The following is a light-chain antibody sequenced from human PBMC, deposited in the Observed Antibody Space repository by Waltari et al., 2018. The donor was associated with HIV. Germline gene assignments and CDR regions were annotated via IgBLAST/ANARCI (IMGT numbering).Light chain of an antibody. Sequence: EIVLTQSPATLSFSPGERATLSCRASRSISNYLAWYQQKPGQAPGLLIYDAANRATDIPDRFSGSGSGTEFTLTISSLQSEDFALYYCQHYDRWPWGFGQGTKVEIK. CDR1: RSISNY. V-gene: IGKV3D-15*01. CDR2: DAA. J-gene: IGKJ1*01. CDR3: QHYDRWPWG.